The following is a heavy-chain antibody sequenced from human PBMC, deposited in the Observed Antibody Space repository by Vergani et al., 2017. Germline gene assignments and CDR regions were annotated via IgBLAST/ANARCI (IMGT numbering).Heavy chain of an antibody. CDR3: ARGFEPLRYFDWDAFDI. CDR2: ISSSSSYI. D-gene: IGHD3-9*01. V-gene: IGHV3-21*01. J-gene: IGHJ3*02. Sequence: EVQLVESGGGLVKPGGSLRLSCAASGFTFSSYSMNWVRQAPGKGLEWVSSISSSSSYIYYADSVKGRFTISRDNAKNSLYLQMNSLRAEDTAVYYCARGFEPLRYFDWDAFDIWGQGTMVTVSS. CDR1: GFTFSSYS.